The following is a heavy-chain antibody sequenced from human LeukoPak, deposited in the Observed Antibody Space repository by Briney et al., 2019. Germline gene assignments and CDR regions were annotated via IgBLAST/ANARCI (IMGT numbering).Heavy chain of an antibody. D-gene: IGHD2-2*01. CDR3: TKLKEYCSTSSCSLYYFDS. CDR1: GFTVNSYA. Sequence: GGSLRLSCAASGFTVNSYALTWVRQAPGKGLEWVSTISAYSGSTHYADSVKGRFTISIDISKNTLYLQMSSLRAEDTAVYYCTKLKEYCSTSSCSLYYFDSWGQGTLVTVSS. J-gene: IGHJ4*02. V-gene: IGHV3-23*01. CDR2: ISAYSGST.